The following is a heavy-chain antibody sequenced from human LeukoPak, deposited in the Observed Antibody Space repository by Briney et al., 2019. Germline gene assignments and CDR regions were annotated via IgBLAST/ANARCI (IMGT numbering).Heavy chain of an antibody. CDR2: ISPNSGGT. CDR3: ARGGGRYSVDY. J-gene: IGHJ4*02. V-gene: IGHV1-2*02. Sequence: ASVKVSCKASGYTFTNYYIHWVRQAAGQGLEWIGWISPNSGGTKYVQKFQGRVTMTRDTSITTVYMELSGLSFDDTAVYYCARGGGRYSVDYWGQGTLVIVSS. D-gene: IGHD1-26*01. CDR1: GYTFTNYY.